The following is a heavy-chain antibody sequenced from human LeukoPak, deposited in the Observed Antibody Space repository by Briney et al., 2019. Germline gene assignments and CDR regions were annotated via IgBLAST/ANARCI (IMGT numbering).Heavy chain of an antibody. J-gene: IGHJ4*02. CDR3: AKDSGYVRYYFDY. V-gene: IGHV3-23*01. Sequence: GSLRPSCAASGFTFSSYAMSWVRQAPGKGLEWVSAISGSGGSTYYADSVKGRFTISRDNSKNTLYLQMNSLRAEDTAVYYCAKDSGYVRYYFDYWGQGTLVTVSS. D-gene: IGHD5-12*01. CDR2: ISGSGGST. CDR1: GFTFSSYA.